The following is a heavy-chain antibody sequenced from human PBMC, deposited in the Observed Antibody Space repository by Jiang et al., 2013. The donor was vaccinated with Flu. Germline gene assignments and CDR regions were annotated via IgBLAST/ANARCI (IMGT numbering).Heavy chain of an antibody. J-gene: IGHJ6*02. CDR1: GFTFSSYG. CDR3: ARDSGVVRYYLGMDV. CDR2: IWYDGSNE. V-gene: IGHV3-33*08. Sequence: LVESGGGLVQPGGSLRLSCVASGFTFSSYGMHWVRQAPGKGLEWVAVIWYDGSNEKYEDSVKGRFTISRDNSRNTVYLQMNSLRVEDAAVYFCARDSGVVRYYLGMDVWGQGTTVIVSS. D-gene: IGHD3-16*01.